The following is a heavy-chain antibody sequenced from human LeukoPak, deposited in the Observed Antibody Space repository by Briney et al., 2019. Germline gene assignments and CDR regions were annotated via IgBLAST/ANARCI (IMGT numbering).Heavy chain of an antibody. CDR1: ADSLSSGGHY. J-gene: IGHJ4*02. CDR3: ARGGNRFGGFYFDY. D-gene: IGHD3-10*01. CDR2: IHHSGRS. V-gene: IGHV4-31*03. Sequence: PSQTLSLTCTVSADSLSSGGHYWAWIRQFPGKGLESIGFIHHSGRSRHNPSLKDRVAISVDTSRKQFALRLSSVTAADTAMFYCARGGNRFGGFYFDYWGQGIQVIVSS.